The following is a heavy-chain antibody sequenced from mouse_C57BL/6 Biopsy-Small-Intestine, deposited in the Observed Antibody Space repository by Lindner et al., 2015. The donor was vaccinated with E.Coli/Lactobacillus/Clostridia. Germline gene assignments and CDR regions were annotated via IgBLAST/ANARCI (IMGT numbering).Heavy chain of an antibody. CDR3: VRGERGDFDY. J-gene: IGHJ2*01. Sequence: VQLQESGAELVKPGASVRISCRTSGYAFSRYWINWVRQRPGKGLEWIGQIYPGDGDTNYNGKFKGKATLTADKSSSTAYMQLSSLTSEDSAVYFCVRGERGDFDYWGQGTTLTVSS. CDR2: IYPGDGDT. V-gene: IGHV1-80*01. CDR1: GYAFSRYW.